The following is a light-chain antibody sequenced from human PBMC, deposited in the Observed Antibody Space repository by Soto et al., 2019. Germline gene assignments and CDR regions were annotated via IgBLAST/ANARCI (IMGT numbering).Light chain of an antibody. J-gene: IGLJ1*01. Sequence: QSVLTQPPSASGTPGQRVTISCSGSSSNIGSKTVNWYQQLPGTVPKLLIYNSYQRPSGVPDRFSGSKSGTSASLAISGLQSEDEADYYCAAWDASLNGYVFGGGTKVTVL. V-gene: IGLV1-44*01. CDR3: AAWDASLNGYV. CDR2: NSY. CDR1: SSNIGSKT.